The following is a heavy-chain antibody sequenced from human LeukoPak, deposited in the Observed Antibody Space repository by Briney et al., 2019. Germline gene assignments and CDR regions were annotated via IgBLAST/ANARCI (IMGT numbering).Heavy chain of an antibody. Sequence: GGSLRLSCAASGFTFSGYWMSWVRQAPGKGQEWVANINQDANEKYYVDSVKGRFTISRDNAKSSLYLQMNSLRAEDMAVYYCARHCSSTNCRAYWGQGTLVTVSS. CDR3: ARHCSSTNCRAY. CDR1: GFTFSGYW. D-gene: IGHD2-2*01. CDR2: INQDANEK. J-gene: IGHJ4*02. V-gene: IGHV3-7*01.